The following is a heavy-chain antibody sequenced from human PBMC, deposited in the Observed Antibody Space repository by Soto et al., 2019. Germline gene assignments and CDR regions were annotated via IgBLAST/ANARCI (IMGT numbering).Heavy chain of an antibody. CDR1: GGSFSGYY. Sequence: SETLSLTCAVYGGSFSGYYWSWIRQPPGKGLEWIGEINHSGSTNYNPSLKSRVTISVDTSKNQFSLKLSSVTAADKAVYYCARVASPLNYYYYYYMDVWGKGTTVTVSS. J-gene: IGHJ6*03. CDR3: ARVASPLNYYYYYYMDV. D-gene: IGHD2-2*01. V-gene: IGHV4-34*01. CDR2: INHSGST.